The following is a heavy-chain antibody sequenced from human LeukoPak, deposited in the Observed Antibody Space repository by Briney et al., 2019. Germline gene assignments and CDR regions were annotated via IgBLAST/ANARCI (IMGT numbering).Heavy chain of an antibody. CDR1: GYTFTSCD. CDR2: MNPNSGNT. V-gene: IGHV1-8*01. Sequence: VASVKVSCKASGYTFTSCDINWVRQATGQGLEWMGWMNPNSGNTGYGQSFQGRITMTRDIPIGTAYMELSNLTSEDTAIYYCTRGSSGRRDNWGQGTLVTVS. J-gene: IGHJ4*02. D-gene: IGHD6-19*01. CDR3: TRGSSGRRDN.